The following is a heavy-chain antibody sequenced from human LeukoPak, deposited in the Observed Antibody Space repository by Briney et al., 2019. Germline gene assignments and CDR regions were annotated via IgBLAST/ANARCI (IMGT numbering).Heavy chain of an antibody. CDR3: ATGRYYDSSGYYRRPNSDY. V-gene: IGHV1-24*01. Sequence: GASVKVSCKVSGYTLTELSMHWVRQAPGKGLEWMGGFDPEDGETIYAQKFQGRVTMTEDTSTDTAYMELSSLRSEDTAVYYCATGRYYDSSGYYRRPNSDYWGQGTLVTVSS. D-gene: IGHD3-22*01. CDR1: GYTLTELS. CDR2: FDPEDGET. J-gene: IGHJ4*02.